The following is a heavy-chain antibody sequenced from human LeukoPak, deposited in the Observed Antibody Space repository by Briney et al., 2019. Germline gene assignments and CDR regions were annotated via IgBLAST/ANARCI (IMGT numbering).Heavy chain of an antibody. Sequence: EASVKVSCKASGGTFSSYAISWVRQAPGKGLEWMGGFDPEDGETIYAQKFQGRVTMTEDTSTDTAYMELSSLRSEDTAVYYCATDRVGATSLDYWGQGTLVTVSS. CDR2: FDPEDGET. D-gene: IGHD1-26*01. CDR3: ATDRVGATSLDY. CDR1: GGTFSSYA. J-gene: IGHJ4*02. V-gene: IGHV1-24*01.